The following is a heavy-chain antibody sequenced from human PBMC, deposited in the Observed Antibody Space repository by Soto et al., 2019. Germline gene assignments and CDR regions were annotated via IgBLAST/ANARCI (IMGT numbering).Heavy chain of an antibody. J-gene: IGHJ5*02. CDR3: EKGGTTIAL. CDR1: GYTFTSYG. Sequence: QLVQSGAEVKKPGASVKVSCKASGYTFTSYGISWVRQAPGQGLEWLGWICTHNGNTNSAQKLQGRVTMTTDTSTNTAYMELRSLRSDDAAVYYCEKGGTTIALWGQGALVTVSS. CDR2: ICTHNGNT. V-gene: IGHV1-18*01. D-gene: IGHD1-1*01.